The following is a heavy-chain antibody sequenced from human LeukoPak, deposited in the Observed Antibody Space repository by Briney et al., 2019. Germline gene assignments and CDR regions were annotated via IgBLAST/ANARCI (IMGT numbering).Heavy chain of an antibody. Sequence: GGSLRLSCAASGFTFSSYSMNWVRQAPGKGLEWVSSISSSSSYIYYADSEKGRFTISRDNAKNSLYLQMNSLRAEDTAVYYCARGSAGGPDYWGQGTLVTVSS. CDR3: ARGSAGGPDY. CDR1: GFTFSSYS. V-gene: IGHV3-21*01. D-gene: IGHD6-25*01. J-gene: IGHJ4*02. CDR2: ISSSSSYI.